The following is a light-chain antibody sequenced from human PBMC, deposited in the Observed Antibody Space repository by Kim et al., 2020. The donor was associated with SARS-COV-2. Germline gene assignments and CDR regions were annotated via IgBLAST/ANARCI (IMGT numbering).Light chain of an antibody. CDR1: SSDVGGYNY. V-gene: IGLV2-14*03. J-gene: IGLJ1*01. Sequence: QAITISCTGTSSDVGGYNYVSWYQQHPGKAPKLMIYDVSNRPSGVSNRFSGSKSGNTASLPISGLQAEDEADYYCSSYTSSSTLYVFGTGTKITVL. CDR2: DVS. CDR3: SSYTSSSTLYV.